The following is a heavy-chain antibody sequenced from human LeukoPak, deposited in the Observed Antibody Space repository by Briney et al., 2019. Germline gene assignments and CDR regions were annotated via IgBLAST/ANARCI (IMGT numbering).Heavy chain of an antibody. CDR2: ISSSGSTI. CDR1: GFTFSSYE. V-gene: IGHV3-48*03. CDR3: ARESRGVGASP. J-gene: IGHJ5*02. D-gene: IGHD1-26*01. Sequence: PGGSLRLSCAASGFTFSSYEMNWVRQAPGKGLEWVSYISSSGSTIYYADSVKGRFTISRDNAKNSLYLQMNSLRAEDTAVYYCARESRGVGASPWGQRTLVTVSS.